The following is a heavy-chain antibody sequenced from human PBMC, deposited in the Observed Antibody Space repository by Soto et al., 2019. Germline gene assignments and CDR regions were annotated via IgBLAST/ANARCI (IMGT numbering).Heavy chain of an antibody. D-gene: IGHD3-10*01. CDR3: ATLIEDYYGSGDYYYGMDV. CDR1: GGSISSGDYY. J-gene: IGHJ6*02. CDR2: IYYSGST. Sequence: PSETLSLTCTVSGGSISSGDYYWSWIRQPPGKGLEWIGYIYYSGSTYCNPSLKSRVTISVDTSKNQFSLKLSSVTAADTAVYYCATLIEDYYGSGDYYYGMDVWGQGTTVTVSS. V-gene: IGHV4-30-4*01.